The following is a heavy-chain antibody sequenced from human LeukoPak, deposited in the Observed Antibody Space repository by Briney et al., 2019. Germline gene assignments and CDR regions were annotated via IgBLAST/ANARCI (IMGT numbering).Heavy chain of an antibody. CDR3: ARHVGISF. CDR1: GFTFSGAW. J-gene: IGHJ4*02. Sequence: GGSLRLSCTASGFTFSGAWMTWVRQAPGKGLEWVANIREDGTEKNYVDSVKGRFTISRDNARNSLFLQMSNLRDDDTAVYYCARHVGISFWGQGTLVTVSS. V-gene: IGHV3-7*01. D-gene: IGHD7-27*01. CDR2: IREDGTEK.